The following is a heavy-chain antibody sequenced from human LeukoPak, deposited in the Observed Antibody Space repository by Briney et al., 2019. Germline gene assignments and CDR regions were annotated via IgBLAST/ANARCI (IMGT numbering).Heavy chain of an antibody. D-gene: IGHD2-15*01. CDR1: GGTFDSYG. J-gene: IGHJ2*01. Sequence: GASVKVSCKASGGTFDSYGFSWVRQAPGQGLEWMGWIIAYNGNIHYAQKVQGRVTMTTDTSTSTAYMELRSLRSDDTAVYYCARVVVVAATRGTWYFDLWGRGTLVTVSS. V-gene: IGHV1-18*01. CDR2: IIAYNGNI. CDR3: ARVVVVAATRGTWYFDL.